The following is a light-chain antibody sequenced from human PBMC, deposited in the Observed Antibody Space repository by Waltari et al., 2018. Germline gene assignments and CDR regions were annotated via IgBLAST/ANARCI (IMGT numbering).Light chain of an antibody. J-gene: IGKJ3*01. CDR3: QQYNNWPPLT. V-gene: IGKV3-15*01. CDR2: GAS. CDR1: QSVSST. Sequence: EIVMTQSPATLSVSPGERATLSCRASQSVSSTLAWYQQKPGPAPRLLIHGASTRATGIPARFSGSGSGTEFTLTISSLQSEDFAVYYCQQYNNWPPLTFGPGTKVDIK.